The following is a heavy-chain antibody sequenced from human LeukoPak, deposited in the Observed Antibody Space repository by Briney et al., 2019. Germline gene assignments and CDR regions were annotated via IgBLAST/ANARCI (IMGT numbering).Heavy chain of an antibody. CDR1: GFTFSSFW. J-gene: IGHJ6*02. CDR2: TNSDGSTT. D-gene: IGHD3-22*01. Sequence: GGSLRLSCAASGFTFSSFWMHWVRQAPGKGLVWVSHTNSDGSTTDYADSVRGRFTISRDNAKNTLFLQMNSLTVEDTAVYYCARVNYYGSSGYALYGMDVWGQGTTVTVSS. V-gene: IGHV3-74*01. CDR3: ARVNYYGSSGYALYGMDV.